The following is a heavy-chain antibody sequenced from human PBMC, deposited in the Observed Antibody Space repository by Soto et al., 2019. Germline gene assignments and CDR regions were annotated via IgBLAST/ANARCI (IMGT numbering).Heavy chain of an antibody. CDR1: GFTVSSNY. Sequence: SLRLSCAASGFTVSSNYMSWVRQAPGKGLEWVSVIYSGGSTYYADSVKGRFTISRDNSKNTLYLQMNSLRAEDTAVYYCARDRRDYGANDAFDIWGQGTMVTVSS. CDR3: ARDRRDYGANDAFDI. J-gene: IGHJ3*02. D-gene: IGHD4-17*01. V-gene: IGHV3-53*01. CDR2: IYSGGST.